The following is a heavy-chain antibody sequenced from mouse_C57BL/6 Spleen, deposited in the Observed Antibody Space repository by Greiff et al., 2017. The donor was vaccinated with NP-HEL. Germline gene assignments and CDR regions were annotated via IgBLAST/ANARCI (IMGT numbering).Heavy chain of an antibody. Sequence: EVQRVESGPELVKPGASVKISCKASGYSFTGYYMHWVKQSHGNILDWIGYIYPYNGVSSYNQKFKGKATLTVDKSSSTAYMELRSLTSEDSAVYYCARMGTGTEFAYWGQGTLVTVSA. D-gene: IGHD4-1*01. CDR2: IYPYNGVS. CDR1: GYSFTGYY. V-gene: IGHV1-31*01. J-gene: IGHJ3*01. CDR3: ARMGTGTEFAY.